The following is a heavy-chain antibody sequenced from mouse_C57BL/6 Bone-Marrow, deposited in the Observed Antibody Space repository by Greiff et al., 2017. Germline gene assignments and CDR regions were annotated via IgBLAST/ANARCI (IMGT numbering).Heavy chain of an antibody. V-gene: IGHV1-53*01. D-gene: IGHD1-1*01. CDR1: GYTFTSYW. Sequence: QVQLQQPGTELVKPGASVKLSCKASGYTFTSYWMHWVKQRPGQGLEWIGNINPSNGGTNYNEKFKSKATLTVDKSSSTAYMQLSSLTSEYSAVYYEARGLIISTTVVPYWGQGTTLTVSS. CDR2: INPSNGGT. J-gene: IGHJ2*01. CDR3: ARGLIISTTVVPY.